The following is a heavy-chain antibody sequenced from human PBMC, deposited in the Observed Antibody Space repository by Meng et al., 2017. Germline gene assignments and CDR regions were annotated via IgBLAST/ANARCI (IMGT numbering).Heavy chain of an antibody. CDR2: IKQDGSEK. V-gene: IGHV3-7*01. Sequence: GESLKISCAASGFTFSSYAIHWVRQAPGKGLEWVANIKQDGSEKYYVDSVKGRFTISRDNAKNSLYLQMNSLRAEDTAVYYCARDPVIPKTYYYDSSGYYPGYYYYGMDVWGQGTTVTVSS. CDR1: GFTFSSYA. D-gene: IGHD3-22*01. J-gene: IGHJ6*02. CDR3: ARDPVIPKTYYYDSSGYYPGYYYYGMDV.